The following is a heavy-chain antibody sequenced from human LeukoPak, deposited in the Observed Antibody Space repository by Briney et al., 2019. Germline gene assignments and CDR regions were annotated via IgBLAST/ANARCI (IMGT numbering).Heavy chain of an antibody. CDR3: GRPLQRGSWTQRALDY. J-gene: IGHJ4*02. CDR2: MNPNSGNA. V-gene: IGHV1-8*01. Sequence: ASVKVSCEASGYTFTSYDISWVRQATGQGLEWMGWMNPNSGNAGYAQRFQGRVTMTRNNSISTAYMELTSLRSEGTAVYYCGRPLQRGSWTQRALDYWGQGTLVTVSS. CDR1: GYTFTSYD. D-gene: IGHD3-10*01.